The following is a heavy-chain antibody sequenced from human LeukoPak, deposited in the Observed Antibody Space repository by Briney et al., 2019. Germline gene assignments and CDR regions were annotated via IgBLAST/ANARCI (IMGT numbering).Heavy chain of an antibody. V-gene: IGHV3-30-3*01. Sequence: QSGGSLRLSCAASGFTFSSYAMHWVRQAPGKGLEWVAVISYDGSNKYYADSVKGRFTISRDNSKNTLYLQMNSLRAEDTAVYYCARDPSFPVRYPNVVVVAATVKGESNWFDPWGQGTLVTVSS. CDR3: ARDPSFPVRYPNVVVVAATVKGESNWFDP. CDR2: ISYDGSNK. CDR1: GFTFSSYA. D-gene: IGHD2-15*01. J-gene: IGHJ5*02.